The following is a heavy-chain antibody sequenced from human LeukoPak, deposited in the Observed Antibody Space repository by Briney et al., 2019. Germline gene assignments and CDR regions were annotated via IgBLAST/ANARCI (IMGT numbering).Heavy chain of an antibody. J-gene: IGHJ6*03. CDR3: ARGTDSYYYYMDV. CDR1: GFTVSSNY. Sequence: PGGSLRLSCAASGFTVSSNYMSWVRQAPGKGLEWVSVIYGGGSTYYADPVRGRFTISRDNSKNTLFLQMNSRRAEDTAVYYCARGTDSYYYYMDVWGRGTTVTVSS. V-gene: IGHV3-53*01. D-gene: IGHD2-8*02. CDR2: IYGGGST.